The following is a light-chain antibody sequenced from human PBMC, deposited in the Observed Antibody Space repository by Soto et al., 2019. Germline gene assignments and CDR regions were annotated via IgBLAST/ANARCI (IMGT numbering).Light chain of an antibody. CDR1: QSITTY. V-gene: IGKV1-39*01. CDR2: AAS. CDR3: QQIYSAPLT. Sequence: DIQMAQSPASLSASVGVRVTITCRAGQSITTYLNWYRQKPGKAPKLLIYAASSLQSGVPSRFSGSGSETEFTLSTSSLQPEDFATYFCQQIYSAPLTFGGGTKVDIK. J-gene: IGKJ4*01.